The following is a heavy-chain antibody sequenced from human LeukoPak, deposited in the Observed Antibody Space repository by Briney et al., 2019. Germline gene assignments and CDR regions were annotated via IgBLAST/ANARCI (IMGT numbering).Heavy chain of an antibody. CDR2: MNPNSGNT. CDR3: ASLRDSSGYYPHYWYYGMDV. J-gene: IGHJ6*02. CDR1: GYTFTSYD. Sequence: ASVKVSCKASGYTFTSYDINWVRQATGQGLEWMGWMNPNSGNTGYAQKFQGRVTITRNTSISTAYMELSSLRSEDTAVYYCASLRDSSGYYPHYWYYGMDVWGQGTTVTVSS. V-gene: IGHV1-8*03. D-gene: IGHD3-22*01.